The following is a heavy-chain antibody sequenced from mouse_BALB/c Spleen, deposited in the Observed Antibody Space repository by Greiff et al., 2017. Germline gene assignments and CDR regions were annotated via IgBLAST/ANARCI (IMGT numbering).Heavy chain of an antibody. V-gene: IGHV1-80*01. CDR3: ARSEVRGPYFDY. J-gene: IGHJ2*01. CDR1: GYAFSSYW. D-gene: IGHD2-14*01. CDR2: IYPGDGDT. Sequence: QVQLQQSGAELVRPGSSVKISCKASGYAFSSYWMNWVKQRPGQGLEWIGQIYPGDGDTNYNGKFKGKATLTADKSSSTAYMQLSSLTSEDSAVYFCARSEVRGPYFDYWGQGTTLTVSS.